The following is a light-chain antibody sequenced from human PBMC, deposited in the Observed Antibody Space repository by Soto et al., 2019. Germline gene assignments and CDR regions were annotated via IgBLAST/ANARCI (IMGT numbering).Light chain of an antibody. CDR3: QQYNTLSGT. Sequence: DIQMTQSPSSLSASVGDTVTITCRASQDIRNELGWYQQKPGTAPKFLIYAASSLHSGVPSRFSGSGFGTEFSLTISSLQPDDFASYYCQQYNTLSGTFGQGTKVDIK. J-gene: IGKJ1*01. CDR1: QDIRNE. V-gene: IGKV1-17*01. CDR2: AAS.